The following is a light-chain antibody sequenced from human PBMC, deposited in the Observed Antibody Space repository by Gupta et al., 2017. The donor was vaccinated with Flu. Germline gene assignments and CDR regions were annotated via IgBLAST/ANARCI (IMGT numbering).Light chain of an antibody. V-gene: IGLV3-1*01. J-gene: IGLJ2*01. CDR2: QDD. Sequence: SYALHQPPSVSVSPAQTASAPCSGPKLGATNVSSYQKKSGQSPMLVVYQDDRRPSGVPERFSGSNSGDTATLTISGTQETEEADYYCQAGGNNVVVLFGGGTKLTVL. CDR3: QAGGNNVVVL. CDR1: KLGATN.